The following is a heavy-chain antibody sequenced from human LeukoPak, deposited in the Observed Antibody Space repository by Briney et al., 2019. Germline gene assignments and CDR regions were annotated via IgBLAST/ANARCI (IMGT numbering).Heavy chain of an antibody. CDR2: IYHSGST. V-gene: IGHV4-38-2*02. D-gene: IGHD2-2*01. Sequence: PSETLSLTCTVSGYSISSGYYWGWIRQPPGKGLEWIGSIYHSGSTYYNPSLKSRVTISVDTSKNQFSLKLSSVTAADTAVYYCARYCSSTCCYFDYWGQGTLVTVSS. CDR1: GYSISSGYY. CDR3: ARYCSSTCCYFDY. J-gene: IGHJ4*02.